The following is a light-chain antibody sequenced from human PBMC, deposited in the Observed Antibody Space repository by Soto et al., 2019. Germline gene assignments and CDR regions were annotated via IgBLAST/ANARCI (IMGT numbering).Light chain of an antibody. CDR3: SSYTTTSTRV. CDR2: EVS. V-gene: IGLV2-14*01. CDR1: SRDVGNYNF. Sequence: QSALTQPGSVSGSPGQSITISCTGTSRDVGNYNFVSWYQQYPDKAPKLMIYEVSNRPSGVSNRFSGSKFANTASLTISGLQAEDEAVYYCSSYTTTSTRVFGTGTKVTVL. J-gene: IGLJ1*01.